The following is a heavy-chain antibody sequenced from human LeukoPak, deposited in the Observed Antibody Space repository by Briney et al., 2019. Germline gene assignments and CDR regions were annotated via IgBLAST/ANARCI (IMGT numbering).Heavy chain of an antibody. Sequence: QHGGSLRLSCAASGFTFSSYGMHWVRQAPGKGLEWVAVISYDGSNKFYADSVKGRFTISRDNSKNTLYLQMNSLRVEDTAVYYCARDGGTSHYFDYWGQGTLVTVPS. CDR1: GFTFSSYG. CDR2: ISYDGSNK. D-gene: IGHD3-16*01. J-gene: IGHJ4*02. CDR3: ARDGGTSHYFDY. V-gene: IGHV3-30*19.